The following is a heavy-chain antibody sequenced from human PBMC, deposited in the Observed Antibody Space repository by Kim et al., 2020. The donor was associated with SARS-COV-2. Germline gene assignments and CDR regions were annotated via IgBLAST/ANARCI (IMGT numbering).Heavy chain of an antibody. CDR3: AGDSSGFYYYYGMDV. J-gene: IGHJ6*02. V-gene: IGHV4-4*02. Sequence: PSLKSRVTISVDKSKNQFSLKLSSVTAADTAVYYCAGDSSGFYYYYGMDVWGQGTTVTVSS. D-gene: IGHD3-22*01.